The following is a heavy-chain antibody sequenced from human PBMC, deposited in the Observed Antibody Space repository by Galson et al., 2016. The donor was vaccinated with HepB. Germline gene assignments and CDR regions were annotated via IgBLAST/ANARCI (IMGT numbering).Heavy chain of an antibody. V-gene: IGHV1-18*01. CDR2: ISGYNGNT. Sequence: SVKVSCKASGYTFISYGISWVRQAPGQGLEWMGWISGYNGNTNYAQKFQGRVTMTMDTSTSTAYMEVRSLRSDDTAVYYCARDYNFGRSGSDSYMWVDYYYYGMDVWGQGTTVPVSS. D-gene: IGHD1-26*01. CDR1: GYTFISYG. CDR3: ARDYNFGRSGSDSYMWVDYYYYGMDV. J-gene: IGHJ6*02.